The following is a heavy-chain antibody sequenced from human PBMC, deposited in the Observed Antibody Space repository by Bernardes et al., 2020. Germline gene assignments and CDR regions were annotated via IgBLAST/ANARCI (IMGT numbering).Heavy chain of an antibody. J-gene: IGHJ4*02. Sequence: LLRSCSASGFTFRSSAMHWVRQAPGQGLEYVSAISSNGGSTYYADSVKGRFTISRDNSKNTLYLQMSSLRAEDTAVYYCVKAFWSGYPADYWGQGTLVTVSS. D-gene: IGHD3-3*01. CDR1: GFTFRSSA. V-gene: IGHV3-64D*06. CDR3: VKAFWSGYPADY. CDR2: ISSNGGST.